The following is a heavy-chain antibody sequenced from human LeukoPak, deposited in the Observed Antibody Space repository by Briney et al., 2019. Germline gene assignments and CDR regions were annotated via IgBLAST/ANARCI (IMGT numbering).Heavy chain of an antibody. CDR2: TKQDGSEK. CDR1: GFTLSNYW. CDR3: ARVFTPLMRLDS. Sequence: GGSLRLSCAVSGFTLSNYWMSWVRQAPGKGLEWVANTKQDGSEKYYVDSVKGRFTISRDNAKNSLYLQMNSLRAEDTAVYYCARVFTPLMRLDSWGQGTLVTVSS. J-gene: IGHJ4*02. V-gene: IGHV3-7*01. D-gene: IGHD2-21*01.